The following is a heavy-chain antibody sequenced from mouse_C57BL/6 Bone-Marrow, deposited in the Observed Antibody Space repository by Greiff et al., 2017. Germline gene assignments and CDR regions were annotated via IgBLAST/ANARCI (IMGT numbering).Heavy chain of an antibody. CDR1: GFTFSSYG. Sequence: VQLQQSGGDLVKPGGSLKLSCAASGFTFSSYGMSWFRQTPDKRLEWVATISSGGSYTYYPDSVKGRFTISRDNAKNTLYLQMSSLKSEDTAMYYCARHRYYYGSSYDYWGQGTTLTVSS. D-gene: IGHD1-1*01. V-gene: IGHV5-6*01. CDR3: ARHRYYYGSSYDY. CDR2: ISSGGSYT. J-gene: IGHJ2*01.